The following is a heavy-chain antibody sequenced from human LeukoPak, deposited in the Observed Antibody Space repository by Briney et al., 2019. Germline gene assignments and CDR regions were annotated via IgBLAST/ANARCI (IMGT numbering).Heavy chain of an antibody. V-gene: IGHV1-46*01. CDR2: INPSGGST. D-gene: IGHD2-21*02. Sequence: GASVKVSCKASGYTFTSYYMHWVRQAPGQGLEWMGIINPSGGSTSYAQKFLGRVTMTRDTSTSTVYMELSSLRSEDTAVYYCAREALGDPAFDYRGQGTLVTVSS. CDR3: AREALGDPAFDY. CDR1: GYTFTSYY. J-gene: IGHJ4*02.